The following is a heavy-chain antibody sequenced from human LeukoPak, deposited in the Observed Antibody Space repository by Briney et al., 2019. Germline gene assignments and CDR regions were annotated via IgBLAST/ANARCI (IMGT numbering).Heavy chain of an antibody. Sequence: PGGSLRLSCAASGFTFSSYSMNWVRQAPGKGLEWVSYISSSGSTIYYADSVKGRFTISRDNAKNSLYLQMNSLRTEDTAVYYCAREYSGSYGRAFDIWGQGTMVTVSS. CDR1: GFTFSSYS. CDR3: AREYSGSYGRAFDI. CDR2: ISSSGSTI. J-gene: IGHJ3*02. D-gene: IGHD1-26*01. V-gene: IGHV3-48*04.